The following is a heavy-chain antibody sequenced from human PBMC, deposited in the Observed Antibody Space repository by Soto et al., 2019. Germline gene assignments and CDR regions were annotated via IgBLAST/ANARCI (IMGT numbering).Heavy chain of an antibody. CDR1: GGSISSSSYY. V-gene: IGHV4-39*01. CDR2: IYYSGST. J-gene: IGHJ5*02. Sequence: QLQLQESGPGLVKPSETLSLTCTVSGGSISSSSYYWGWIRQPPGKGLEWIGSIYYSGSTYYNPSLKRRVTISVDTSKNQFSLKLSSVTAADAAVYYCASYYVFWSGYYSGWFDPWGQGTLVTVSS. D-gene: IGHD3-3*01. CDR3: ASYYVFWSGYYSGWFDP.